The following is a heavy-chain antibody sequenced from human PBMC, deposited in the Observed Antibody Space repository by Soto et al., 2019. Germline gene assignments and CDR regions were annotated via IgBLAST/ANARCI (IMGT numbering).Heavy chain of an antibody. CDR2: ISSSGDGT. J-gene: IGHJ6*02. V-gene: IGHV3-23*01. Sequence: GGSLRLSCAASGFTFSTYAMTWVRQAPGKGLEWVSIISSSGDGTYYVDSVKGRFTISRDNSRNTLSLQMNSLRAEDTAVYYFAKNVDFWSWGMDVWGQGTTVTVSS. CDR3: AKNVDFWSWGMDV. CDR1: GFTFSTYA. D-gene: IGHD3-3*01.